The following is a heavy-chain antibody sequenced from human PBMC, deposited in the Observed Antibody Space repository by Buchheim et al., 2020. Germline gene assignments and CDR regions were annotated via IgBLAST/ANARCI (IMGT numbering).Heavy chain of an antibody. CDR1: GFIFSAHW. CDR2: IHPAGNGQ. Sequence: EAQLVESGGGLVQPGGSLRLSCAASGFIFSAHWMNWVRQTPGKGLEWVADIHPAGNGQYYVDFVKGLFTIYRGHAENLLYLEMNSLRVEDTAMYYCAREGARMGAFDIWGQGT. D-gene: IGHD1-26*01. J-gene: IGHJ3*02. V-gene: IGHV3-7*01. CDR3: AREGARMGAFDI.